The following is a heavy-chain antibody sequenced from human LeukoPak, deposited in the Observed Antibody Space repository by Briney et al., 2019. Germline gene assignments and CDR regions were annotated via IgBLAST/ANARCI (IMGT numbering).Heavy chain of an antibody. Sequence: PSETLSLTCTVSGGSISSGDYYWSWIRQPPGKGLEWIGYIYHSGSTYYNPSLKSRVTISVDTSKNQFSLKLSSVTAADTAVYYCARRLLWFGELGLDWFDPWGQGTLVTVSS. V-gene: IGHV4-30-4*01. J-gene: IGHJ5*02. CDR2: IYHSGST. CDR3: ARRLLWFGELGLDWFDP. D-gene: IGHD3-10*01. CDR1: GGSISSGDYY.